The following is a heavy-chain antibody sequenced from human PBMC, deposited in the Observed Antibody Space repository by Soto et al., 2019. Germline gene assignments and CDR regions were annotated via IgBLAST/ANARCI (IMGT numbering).Heavy chain of an antibody. CDR2: ISAYNGNT. D-gene: IGHD5-12*01. J-gene: IGHJ4*02. CDR1: GGTFSSYA. V-gene: IGHV1-18*01. Sequence: ASVKVSCKASGGTFSSYAISWVRQAPGQGLEWMGWISAYNGNTNYAQKLQGRVTMTTDTSTSTAYMELRSLRSDDTAVYYCARDSRDGYGFGFDYWGQGTLVTVSS. CDR3: ARDSRDGYGFGFDY.